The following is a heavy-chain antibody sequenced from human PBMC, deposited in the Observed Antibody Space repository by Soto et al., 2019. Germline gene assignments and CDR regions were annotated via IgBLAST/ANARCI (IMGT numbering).Heavy chain of an antibody. J-gene: IGHJ4*02. CDR1: GFTVSSYA. V-gene: IGHV3-23*01. CDR2: ISGSDGTT. CDR3: AKDHFDYGDYRTFDC. D-gene: IGHD4-17*01. Sequence: GGSLRLSCAASGFTVSSYAMSWVRQAPGKGLEWVSAISGSDGTTYYADSVKGRFTISRDNSKNTLYLQMNSLRAEDTAVYYCAKDHFDYGDYRTFDCWGQGTLVTVSS.